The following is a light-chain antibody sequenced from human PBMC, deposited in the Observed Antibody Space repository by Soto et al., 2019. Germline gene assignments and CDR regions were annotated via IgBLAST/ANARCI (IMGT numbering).Light chain of an antibody. J-gene: IGKJ1*01. V-gene: IGKV1-5*03. CDR3: QQYNTYWT. Sequence: DIQMTQSPSTLSASVGDRVTITCRASQSISSWLAWYQQKPGKAPKLLIYKASSLESGVPSRFSGSGSGTEFTLTIRNLPPDDFANYYDQQYNTYWTFGQGTKVEIK. CDR2: KAS. CDR1: QSISSW.